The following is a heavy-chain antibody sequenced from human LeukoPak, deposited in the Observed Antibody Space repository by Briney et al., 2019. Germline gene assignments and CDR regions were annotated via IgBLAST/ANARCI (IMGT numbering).Heavy chain of an antibody. CDR2: IYYSGST. D-gene: IGHD3-9*01. CDR3: ARGYYDILTGYYDPGFLFDY. V-gene: IGHV4-59*06. J-gene: IGHJ4*02. CDR1: GGSISSYY. Sequence: SETLSLTCTVSGGSISSYYWSWVRQHPGKGLEWIGYIYYSGSTYYNPSLKSRVTISVDTSKNQFSLKLSSVTAADTAVYYCARGYYDILTGYYDPGFLFDYWGQGTLVTVSS.